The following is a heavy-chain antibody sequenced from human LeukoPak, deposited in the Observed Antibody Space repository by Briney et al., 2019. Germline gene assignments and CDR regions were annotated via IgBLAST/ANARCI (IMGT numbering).Heavy chain of an antibody. D-gene: IGHD3-3*01. CDR1: GFTFSSYW. Sequence: GGSLRLSCAASGFTFSSYWMSWVRQAPGKGLEWVANIKQDGSEKYYVDSVKGRFTISRDNAKNSLYLQMNSLRGEDTAIYYCARVIFGVVIIPYFDSWGQGILVTVSS. CDR2: IKQDGSEK. CDR3: ARVIFGVVIIPYFDS. J-gene: IGHJ4*02. V-gene: IGHV3-7*01.